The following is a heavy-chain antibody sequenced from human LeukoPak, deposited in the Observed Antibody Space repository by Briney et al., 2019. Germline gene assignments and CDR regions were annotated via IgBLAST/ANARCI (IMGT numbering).Heavy chain of an antibody. D-gene: IGHD2-2*01. Sequence: PGGSLRLSCVASGFTVSSNYMSWVRQAPGKGLEWVSVIYSGDRTYYADSVKGRFTISRENSKNTLYLQMNSLRAEDTAVYYCARESIYCSSTSCSDAFDIWGQGTMVTVSS. V-gene: IGHV3-66*01. CDR3: ARESIYCSSTSCSDAFDI. CDR1: GFTVSSNY. CDR2: IYSGDRT. J-gene: IGHJ3*02.